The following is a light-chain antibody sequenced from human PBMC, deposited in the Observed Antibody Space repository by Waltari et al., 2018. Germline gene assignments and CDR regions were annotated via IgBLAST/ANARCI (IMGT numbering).Light chain of an antibody. Sequence: QSALTQPASVSGSPGQSITISCSGITKDVDGHKCVSWYQHHPGKAPKLIIYDVTNRPSGVTNRFSGSKSGNTASLSISGLWAEDEAVYHCCTCTSSSSYVFGGGTKVTVL. CDR3: CTCTSSSSYV. CDR2: DVT. V-gene: IGLV2-14*03. J-gene: IGLJ2*01. CDR1: TKDVDGHKC.